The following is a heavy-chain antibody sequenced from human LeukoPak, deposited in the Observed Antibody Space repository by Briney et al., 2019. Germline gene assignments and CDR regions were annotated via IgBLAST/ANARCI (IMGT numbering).Heavy chain of an antibody. CDR2: IYYSGST. Sequence: PSETLSLTCTASGESISGFYWNWIRQPPEKGLEWLGYIYYSGSTNYNPSLKSRVTISIDTSKNQFSLKLSSVTAADTAVYYCARHQWVPAFDIWGQGTMVTVSS. V-gene: IGHV4-59*08. D-gene: IGHD1-26*01. CDR3: ARHQWVPAFDI. CDR1: GESISGFY. J-gene: IGHJ3*02.